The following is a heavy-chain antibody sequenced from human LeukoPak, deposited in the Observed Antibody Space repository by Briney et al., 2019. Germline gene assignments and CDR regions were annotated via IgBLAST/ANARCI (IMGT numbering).Heavy chain of an antibody. CDR1: GFTFSSYW. J-gene: IGHJ4*02. Sequence: PGGSLRLSCAASGFTFSSYWMHWVRQAPGKGLVWVSRINSDGSSTSYADSVKGRFTISRDNAKSTLYLQMNSLRAEDTAVYYCARRLIVGATGFDYWGQGTLVTVSS. CDR2: INSDGSST. V-gene: IGHV3-74*01. CDR3: ARRLIVGATGFDY. D-gene: IGHD1-26*01.